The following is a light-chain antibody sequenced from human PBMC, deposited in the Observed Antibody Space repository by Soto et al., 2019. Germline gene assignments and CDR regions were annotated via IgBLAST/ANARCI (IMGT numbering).Light chain of an antibody. CDR1: SSNIGSNT. J-gene: IGLJ2*01. V-gene: IGLV1-44*01. CDR2: SNN. CDR3: AAWYDSLNDVV. Sequence: QAVVTQPPSASGTPGQRVTISCSGSSSNIGSNTVNWYQQLPGTAPKLLIYSNNQRPSGVPDRFSGSKSCTSASLAISGLQYEDEADYYCAAWYDSLNDVVFGGGTKLTVL.